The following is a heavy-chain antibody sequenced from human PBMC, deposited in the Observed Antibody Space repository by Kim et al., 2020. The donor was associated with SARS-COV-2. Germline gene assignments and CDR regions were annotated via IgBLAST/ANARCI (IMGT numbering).Heavy chain of an antibody. CDR2: INHSGST. Sequence: SETLSLTCAVYGGSFSGYYWSWIRQPPGKGLEWIGEINHSGSTNYNPSLKSRVTISVDTSKNQFSLKLSSVTAADTAVYYCASTYYYGSGIRYWGQGTLVTVSS. J-gene: IGHJ4*02. V-gene: IGHV4-34*01. CDR1: GGSFSGYY. CDR3: ASTYYYGSGIRY. D-gene: IGHD3-10*01.